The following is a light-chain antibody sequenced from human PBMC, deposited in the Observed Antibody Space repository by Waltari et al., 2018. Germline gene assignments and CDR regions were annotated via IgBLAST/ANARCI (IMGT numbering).Light chain of an antibody. Sequence: NFMLTQHHSVSESPGKTVTISCTRSSGSIANTYVQWYQQRPGSAPTTVIFEDNQRPSGVPDRFSGSIDSSSNSASLTISALKTEDEANYYCQSYDSSSRVVFGGGTKLTVL. CDR1: SGSIANTY. V-gene: IGLV6-57*03. J-gene: IGLJ2*01. CDR2: EDN. CDR3: QSYDSSSRVV.